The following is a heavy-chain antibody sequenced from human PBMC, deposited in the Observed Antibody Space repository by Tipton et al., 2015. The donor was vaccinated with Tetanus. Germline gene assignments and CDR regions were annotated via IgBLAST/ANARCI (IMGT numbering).Heavy chain of an antibody. V-gene: IGHV3-23*01. J-gene: IGHJ6*02. CDR3: AKEQSDADYYYYGMDV. CDR2: LSGSGGST. CDR1: GFTFSSYA. D-gene: IGHD4-11*01. Sequence: AVSGFTFSSYAMSWVRQAPGKGLEWVSALSGSGGSTYYADSVKGRFTISRDNSKNTLYLQMNSLRAEDTAVYYCAKEQSDADYYYYGMDVWGQGTTVTVSS.